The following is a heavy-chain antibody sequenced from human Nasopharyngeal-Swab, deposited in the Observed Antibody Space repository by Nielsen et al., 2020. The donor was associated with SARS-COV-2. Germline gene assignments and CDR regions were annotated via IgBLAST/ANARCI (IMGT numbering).Heavy chain of an antibody. J-gene: IGHJ4*02. CDR3: ARGRDYGDYVDYFDY. CDR2: INHNGST. V-gene: IGHV4-34*01. Sequence: WIRQPPGKGLEWIGEINHNGSTNYNPSLKSRVTISVDTSKNQFSLKLSSVTAADTAVYYCARGRDYGDYVDYFDYWGQGTLVTVSS. D-gene: IGHD4-17*01.